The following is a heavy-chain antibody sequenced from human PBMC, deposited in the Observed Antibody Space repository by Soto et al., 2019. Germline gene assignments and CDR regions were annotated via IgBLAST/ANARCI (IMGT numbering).Heavy chain of an antibody. CDR3: ARNYYRSGSYYPGGY. CDR2: INAGNGNT. J-gene: IGHJ4*02. D-gene: IGHD3-10*01. Sequence: QVHLVQSGAEEKKPGASVKVSCKASGYNFTNYVMHWVRQAPGKRLEWMGWINAGNGNTKYSQKFQGRVTITRDASATTDYMELSSLRSEDTDVYYCARNYYRSGSYYPGGYWGQGTLVTVFS. CDR1: GYNFTNYV. V-gene: IGHV1-3*05.